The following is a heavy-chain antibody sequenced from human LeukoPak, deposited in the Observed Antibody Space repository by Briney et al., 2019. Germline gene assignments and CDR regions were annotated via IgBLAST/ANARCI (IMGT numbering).Heavy chain of an antibody. J-gene: IGHJ4*02. Sequence: NPGGSLRLSCAASGFTFSDYYMSWIRQAPGKGLEWVSYISDSGSTIYYADSVKGRFTISRDNAKKSLYLQVNSLRAEDTAVYYCVRDRLGDYDSSGYYDNWGQGTLVTVSS. V-gene: IGHV3-11*01. D-gene: IGHD3-22*01. CDR2: ISDSGSTI. CDR3: VRDRLGDYDSSGYYDN. CDR1: GFTFSDYY.